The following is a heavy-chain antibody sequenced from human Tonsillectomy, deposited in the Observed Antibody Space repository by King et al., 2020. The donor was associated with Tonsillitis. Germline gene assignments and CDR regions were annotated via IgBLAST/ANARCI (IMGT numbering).Heavy chain of an antibody. V-gene: IGHV4-39*01. CDR1: GGSTSSSSYY. CDR2: IYYSGST. CDR3: AGKWGVSNWEYYYYGMDV. J-gene: IGHJ6*02. Sequence: QLQESGPGLVKPSETLSLSCTVSGGSTSSSSYYWGWIRQPPGKGLEWIGNIYYSGSTYYNPSLKSRVTISVDTSKNQSSLKLISVTAADTAVYYCAGKWGVSNWEYYYYGMDVWGQGTTVTVSS. D-gene: IGHD1-1*01.